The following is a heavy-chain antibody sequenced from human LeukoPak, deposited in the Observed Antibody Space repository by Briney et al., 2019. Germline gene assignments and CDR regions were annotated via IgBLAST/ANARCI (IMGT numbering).Heavy chain of an antibody. CDR3: ARDGRFIVADYYYGMDV. Sequence: GASVKVSCKASGYTFANYAMHWVRQAPGQSLEWMGWTNSANGNTKYSQKFQGRVTITRDTSASTAYMELSSLRSEDTAVYYCARDGRFIVADYYYGMDVWGQGTTVTVSS. CDR2: TNSANGNT. J-gene: IGHJ6*02. V-gene: IGHV1-3*04. CDR1: GYTFANYA. D-gene: IGHD1-26*01.